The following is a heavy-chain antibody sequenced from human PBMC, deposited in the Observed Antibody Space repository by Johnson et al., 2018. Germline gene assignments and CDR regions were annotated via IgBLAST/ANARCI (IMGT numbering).Heavy chain of an antibody. J-gene: IGHJ3*02. CDR3: SRSPMSTITDDSFDI. CDR1: GLTVGSSY. D-gene: IGHD5/OR15-5a*01. Sequence: VQLVESGGGLVQPGGSLRLSCAASGLTVGSSYMSWVRQAPGKGLEWVSLIYSGGTTYYADSVKDRFTISRDNSKNTLKLVMNSLRAEDTAVSHCSRSPMSTITDDSFDIWGQGTMVTVSS. V-gene: IGHV3-53*01. CDR2: IYSGGTT.